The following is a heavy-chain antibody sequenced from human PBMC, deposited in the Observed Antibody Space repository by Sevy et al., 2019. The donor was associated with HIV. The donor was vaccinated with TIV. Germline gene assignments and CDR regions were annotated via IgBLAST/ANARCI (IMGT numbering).Heavy chain of an antibody. J-gene: IGHJ4*02. CDR2: INWNGDST. Sequence: GGSLRLSCAASGFTFGDYDLYWVRQAPGKGLEWVSGINWNGDSTRYADSVKGRFTISRDNAKISLYLQMYSLRVEDTAFYYCARGGADKTYDSSGYYLNPTHFDYWGQGTLVTVSS. CDR3: ARGGADKTYDSSGYYLNPTHFDY. D-gene: IGHD3-22*01. CDR1: GFTFGDYD. V-gene: IGHV3-20*04.